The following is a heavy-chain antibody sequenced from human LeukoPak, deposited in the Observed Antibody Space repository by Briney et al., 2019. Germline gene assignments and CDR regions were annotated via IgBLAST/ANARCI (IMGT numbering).Heavy chain of an antibody. D-gene: IGHD5-18*01. CDR1: GFTVSSNY. J-gene: IGHJ3*02. CDR2: IYSGGST. CDR3: ARGVGGYSYAFDI. V-gene: IGHV3-66*02. Sequence: GGSLRRSCAASGFTVSSNYMSWVRQAPGKGLEWVSVIYSGGSTYYADSVKGRFTISRDNSKNTLYLQMNSLRAEDTAVYYCARGVGGYSYAFDIWGQGTMVTVSS.